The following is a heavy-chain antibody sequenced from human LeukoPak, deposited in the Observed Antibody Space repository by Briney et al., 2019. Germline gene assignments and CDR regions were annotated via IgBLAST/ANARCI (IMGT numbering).Heavy chain of an antibody. V-gene: IGHV1-46*01. CDR1: GYSLTDYY. J-gene: IGHJ4*02. CDR3: ARGTKRSSQKYYFDY. Sequence: GASVKVSCKTSGYSLTDYYMHWVRQAPGQGLEWMGWINPSGGSTSYAQKFQGRVTMTRDMSTSTVYMELSSLRSEDTAVYYCARGTKRSSQKYYFDYWGQGTLVTVSS. CDR2: INPSGGST. D-gene: IGHD3-10*01.